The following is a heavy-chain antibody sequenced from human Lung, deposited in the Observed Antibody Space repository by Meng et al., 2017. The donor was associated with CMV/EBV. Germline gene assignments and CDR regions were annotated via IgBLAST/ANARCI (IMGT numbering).Heavy chain of an antibody. CDR2: IKQDGSEK. CDR1: GFTFSSYW. D-gene: IGHD2-2*01. V-gene: IGHV3-7*01. J-gene: IGHJ6*02. CDR3: ARDPRGINIVVVHNGRDV. Sequence: GESLKISCAASGFTFSSYWMSWVRQAPGKGLEWVANIKQDGSEKYYVDSVKGRFTISRDNAKNSLYLQMNSLRAEDTAVYYCARDPRGINIVVVHNGRDVWGQGTXV.